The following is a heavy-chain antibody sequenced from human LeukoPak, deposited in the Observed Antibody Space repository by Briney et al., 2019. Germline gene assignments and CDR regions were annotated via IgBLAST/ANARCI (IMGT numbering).Heavy chain of an antibody. CDR3: SRAPYSNYVNLDY. Sequence: GGSLRLSCTTSGFTFDDYTMSWVRQAPGKGLEWVGFIRSKAFGGTTEYAASVKGRFAISRDDSKGIAYLQMNSLKIEDTAMYYCSRAPYSNYVNLDYWGHGTLVTVSS. D-gene: IGHD4-11*01. CDR2: IRSKAFGGTT. V-gene: IGHV3-49*04. J-gene: IGHJ4*01. CDR1: GFTFDDYT.